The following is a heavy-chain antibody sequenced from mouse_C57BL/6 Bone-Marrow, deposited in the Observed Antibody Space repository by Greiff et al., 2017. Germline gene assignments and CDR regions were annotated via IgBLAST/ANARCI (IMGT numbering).Heavy chain of an antibody. CDR1: GYTFTSYW. Sequence: QVQLQQPGAELVRPGTSVKLSCKASGYTFTSYWMHWVKQRPGQGLEWIGVIDPSDSYTNYNQKFKGKATLTVDTSSSTAYMQLSSLTSEDSAVYYCARNYDYVEDWGQGTTLTVSS. J-gene: IGHJ2*01. V-gene: IGHV1-59*01. CDR3: ARNYDYVED. D-gene: IGHD2-4*01. CDR2: IDPSDSYT.